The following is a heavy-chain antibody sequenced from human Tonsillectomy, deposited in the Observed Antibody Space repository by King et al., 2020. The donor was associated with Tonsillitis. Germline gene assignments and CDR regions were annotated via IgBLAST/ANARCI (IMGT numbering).Heavy chain of an antibody. J-gene: IGHJ4*02. D-gene: IGHD3-3*01. CDR1: EYSFTTYW. Sequence: VQLVESGAEVKKPGESLKLSCKGSEYSFTTYWIGWVRQMPGKGLEWMGIIYPGDSDTRYSPSFQGQVTISADKSISTDYLQWSSLKASDTAMYYCARVGKGGRGYYSMYYFDYWGQGTLVTASS. CDR2: IYPGDSDT. CDR3: ARVGKGGRGYYSMYYFDY. V-gene: IGHV5-51*01.